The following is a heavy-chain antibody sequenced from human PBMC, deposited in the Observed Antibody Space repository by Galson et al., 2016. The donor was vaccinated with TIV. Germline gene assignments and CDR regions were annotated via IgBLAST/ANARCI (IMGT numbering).Heavy chain of an antibody. CDR2: IYYTGTT. Sequence: LSLTCTVSGASVSSGGYYWSWIRQPPGKGLEWIGFIYYTGTTNYNPSLKSRVTISRDTSKNQFSLQLSSVTAADTAVYYCARETSMVVTIDQFYYMDVWGKGTTVTVSS. CDR3: ARETSMVVTIDQFYYMDV. CDR1: GASVSSGGYY. D-gene: IGHD2-21*02. V-gene: IGHV4-61*08. J-gene: IGHJ6*03.